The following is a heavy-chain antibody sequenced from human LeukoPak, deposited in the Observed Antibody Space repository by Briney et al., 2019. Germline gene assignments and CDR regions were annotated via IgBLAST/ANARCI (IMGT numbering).Heavy chain of an antibody. CDR3: ARDVRTYYYDSSGYGY. CDR2: INPNSGGT. D-gene: IGHD3-22*01. V-gene: IGHV1-2*02. CDR1: GYTFTGYY. J-gene: IGHJ4*02. Sequence: GVSVKVSCKASGYTFTGYYMHWVRQAPGQGLEWMGWINPNSGGTNYAQKFQGRVTMTRDTSISTAYMELSRLRSDDTAVYYCARDVRTYYYDSSGYGYWGQGTLVTVSS.